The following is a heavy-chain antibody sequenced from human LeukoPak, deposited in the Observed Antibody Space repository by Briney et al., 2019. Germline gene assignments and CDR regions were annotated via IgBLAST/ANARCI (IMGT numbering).Heavy chain of an antibody. J-gene: IGHJ4*02. Sequence: SETLSLTCTVSGGSISSSSYYWGWIRQPPGKGLEWIGSIYYSGSTYYNPSLKSRVTISVDTSKNQFSLKLSSVTAADTAVYYCASPRVSCSSTSCLDYWGQGTLVTVSS. CDR1: GGSISSSSYY. CDR3: ASPRVSCSSTSCLDY. D-gene: IGHD2-2*01. CDR2: IYYSGST. V-gene: IGHV4-39*01.